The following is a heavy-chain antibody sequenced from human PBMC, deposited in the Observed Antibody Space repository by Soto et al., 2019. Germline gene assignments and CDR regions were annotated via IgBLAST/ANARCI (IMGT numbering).Heavy chain of an antibody. J-gene: IGHJ4*02. CDR3: ARTAMIVVVTTFDY. CDR2: IIPIFGTA. V-gene: IGHV1-69*13. Sequence: ASVKVSCKASGGTFSSYAISWVRQAPGQGLEWMGGIIPIFGTANYAQKFQGRVTITADESTSTAYMELSSLRSEDTAVYYCARTAMIVVVTTFDYWGQGTLVTVSS. D-gene: IGHD3-22*01. CDR1: GGTFSSYA.